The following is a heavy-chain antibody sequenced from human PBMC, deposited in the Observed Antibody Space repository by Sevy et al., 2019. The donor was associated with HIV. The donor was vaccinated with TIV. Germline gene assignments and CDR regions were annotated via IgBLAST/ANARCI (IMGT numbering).Heavy chain of an antibody. Sequence: SETLSLTCTVSDVSITSSNYYWGWIRQSPGKGLEWVGSFYSSAGTYYNPSLKSRVTISVDTSKNHFSLRLNSVTAADTAVYFCARTQGESGQGDSRDYPYAGEHYFDHWGLGTPVTVSS. D-gene: IGHD3-22*01. CDR2: FYSSAGT. V-gene: IGHV4-39*02. CDR1: DVSITSSNYY. J-gene: IGHJ4*02. CDR3: ARTQGESGQGDSRDYPYAGEHYFDH.